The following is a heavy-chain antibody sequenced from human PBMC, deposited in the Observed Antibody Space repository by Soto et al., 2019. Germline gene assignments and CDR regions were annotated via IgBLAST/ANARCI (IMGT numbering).Heavy chain of an antibody. CDR1: GFTFSSYA. CDR2: ISGSGGST. D-gene: IGHD3-22*01. V-gene: IGHV3-23*01. J-gene: IGHJ4*02. Sequence: EVQLLESGGGLVQPGGSLRLSCAASGFTFSSYAMSWVRQAPGKGLVWVSAISGSGGSTYYADSVKGRFTISRDNSKNTLYLQMNSLRAEDTAVYYCAKEGRTYYYDSSGYYHAKTFDYWGQGTLVTVSS. CDR3: AKEGRTYYYDSSGYYHAKTFDY.